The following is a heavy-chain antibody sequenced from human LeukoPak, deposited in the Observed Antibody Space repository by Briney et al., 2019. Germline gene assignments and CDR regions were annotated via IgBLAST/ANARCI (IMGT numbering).Heavy chain of an antibody. Sequence: SETLSLTCTVSGGSISSSSYYWGWVRQPPGKGLEWIGSIYYSGSTYYNPSLKSRVTISVDTSNNQFSLKLSSVTAADTAVYYCARGGYYGSGNDFRFDPWGQGTLVTVSS. CDR2: IYYSGST. CDR1: GGSISSSSYY. D-gene: IGHD3-10*01. V-gene: IGHV4-39*07. J-gene: IGHJ5*02. CDR3: ARGGYYGSGNDFRFDP.